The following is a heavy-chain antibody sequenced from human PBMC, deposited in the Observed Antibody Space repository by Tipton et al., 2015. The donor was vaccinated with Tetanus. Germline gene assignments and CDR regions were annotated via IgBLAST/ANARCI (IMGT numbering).Heavy chain of an antibody. CDR1: GYTFVGYY. J-gene: IGHJ6*02. Sequence: QMQLVQSGAEVRRPGASVKVSCKASGYTFVGYYLYWVRQAPGQGLEWMGWIDPNSGPTNYAQKFQGRVTMTRDTSVSTAYMELSSLRSDDTAVYFCARDKGDYIYYGMDVWGPGTTVTVSS. CDR2: IDPNSGPT. V-gene: IGHV1-2*02. D-gene: IGHD5-12*01. CDR3: ARDKGDYIYYGMDV.